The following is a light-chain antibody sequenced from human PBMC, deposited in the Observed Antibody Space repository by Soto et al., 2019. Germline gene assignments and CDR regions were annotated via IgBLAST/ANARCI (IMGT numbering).Light chain of an antibody. CDR1: MRDVGAYNL. V-gene: IGLV2-14*01. CDR3: SSYTAKSSLI. CDR2: EVR. Sequence: QSVLTQPASVSGSPGQSITISCAGTMRDVGAYNLVSWYQQHPGRAPQLIIYEVRNRPSGISVRFSGSKSGNTASLTISGLQAEDEADYYCSSYTAKSSLIFGGGTKVTVL. J-gene: IGLJ2*01.